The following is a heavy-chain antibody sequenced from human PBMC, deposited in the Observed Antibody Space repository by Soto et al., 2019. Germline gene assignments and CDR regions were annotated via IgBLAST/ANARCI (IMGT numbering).Heavy chain of an antibody. Sequence: GGSLRLSCAASGFTFSSYAMHWVRQAPGKGLEWVAVISYDGSNKYYADSVKGRFTISRDNSKNTLYLQMNSLRAEDTAVYYCARNPGYSSGWYLNYWGQGTLVTVSS. CDR1: GFTFSSYA. CDR3: ARNPGYSSGWYLNY. D-gene: IGHD6-19*01. CDR2: ISYDGSNK. V-gene: IGHV3-30-3*01. J-gene: IGHJ4*02.